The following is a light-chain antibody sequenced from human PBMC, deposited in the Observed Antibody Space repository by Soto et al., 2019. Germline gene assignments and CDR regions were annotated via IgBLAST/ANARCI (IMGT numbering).Light chain of an antibody. Sequence: IVVSQSPATLSLTQGARATLSCRASESVSTFLAWYQQKPGQAPRLLTYEASSRATGIPARFSGGGSGTVFTLTISRLQPEDFAVYYCQQRSNWPWTFGQGTNVDI. CDR3: QQRSNWPWT. CDR1: ESVSTF. J-gene: IGKJ1*01. V-gene: IGKV3-11*01. CDR2: EAS.